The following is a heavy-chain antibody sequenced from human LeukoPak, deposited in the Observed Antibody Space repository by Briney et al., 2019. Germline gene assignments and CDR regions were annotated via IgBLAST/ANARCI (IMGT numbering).Heavy chain of an antibody. CDR1: GFRFSNYG. J-gene: IGHJ2*01. CDR3: AKNLLGSESFSWHFDL. V-gene: IGHV3-23*01. CDR2: ITGSGGST. D-gene: IGHD1-26*01. Sequence: PGGSLRLSCAASGFRFSNYGMSWVRQAPGKGLAWFSSITGSGGSTRVDSVKDRFTISRDNSKNTLYLQMNSLRADDTAVYFCAKNLLGSESFSWHFDLWGRGTLVTVSS.